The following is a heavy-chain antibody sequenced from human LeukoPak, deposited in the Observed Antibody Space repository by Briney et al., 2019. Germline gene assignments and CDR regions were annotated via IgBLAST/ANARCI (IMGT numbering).Heavy chain of an antibody. CDR2: ISTTSTYT. Sequence: GGSLRLSCAASEFTFRTYSMSWIRQAPGKGLEWVSKISTTSTYTNYADSVKGRFTISRDNAKNSLYLQMNSLRVEDTAVYYCAREDKWYFDLWGRGTLVTVSS. V-gene: IGHV3-11*05. CDR1: EFTFRTYS. CDR3: AREDKWYFDL. J-gene: IGHJ2*01.